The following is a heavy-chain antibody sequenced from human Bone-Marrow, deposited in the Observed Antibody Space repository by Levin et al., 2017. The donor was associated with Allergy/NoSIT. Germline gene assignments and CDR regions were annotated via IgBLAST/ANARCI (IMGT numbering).Heavy chain of an antibody. Sequence: GESLKISCEASGFSFNTYGMHWVRQAPGKGLEWITIISSDGSDKYYAGSVRGRFAVSRDDSKNTLYLQLNDLRPEDTAVYYCARDLTLFGVIMGGLDVWGPGTTVTVSS. CDR3: ARDLTLFGVIMGGLDV. CDR2: ISSDGSDK. J-gene: IGHJ6*02. D-gene: IGHD3-3*01. CDR1: GFSFNTYG. V-gene: IGHV3-30*09.